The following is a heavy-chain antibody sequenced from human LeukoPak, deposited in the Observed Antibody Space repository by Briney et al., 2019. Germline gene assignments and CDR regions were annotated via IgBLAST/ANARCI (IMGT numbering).Heavy chain of an antibody. D-gene: IGHD2-2*01. J-gene: IGHJ4*02. CDR1: GFTFDDYA. Sequence: GRSLRLSCAASGFTFDDYATHWVRQAPGKGLEWVSGISWNSGSIGYADSVKGRFTISRDNAKNSLYLQMNSLRAEDTALYYCAKDSTSYNHYFDYWGQGTLVTVSS. CDR2: ISWNSGSI. CDR3: AKDSTSYNHYFDY. V-gene: IGHV3-9*01.